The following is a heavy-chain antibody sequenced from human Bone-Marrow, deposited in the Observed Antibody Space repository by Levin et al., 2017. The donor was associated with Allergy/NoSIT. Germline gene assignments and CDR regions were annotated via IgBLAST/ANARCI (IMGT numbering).Heavy chain of an antibody. J-gene: IGHJ4*02. Sequence: GESLKISCAASGFTFSAYWMSWVRQAPGTGLEWVASIRQGGSDKYYVDSVTGRFIISRDDAKDSLYLQLNSLRVDDTGVYYCVRAAPTNCASSSGSLFGSWGQGTQVTVSS. CDR1: GFTFSAYW. CDR2: IRQGGSDK. V-gene: IGHV3-7*01. CDR3: VRAAPTNCASSSGSLFGS. D-gene: IGHD6-19*01.